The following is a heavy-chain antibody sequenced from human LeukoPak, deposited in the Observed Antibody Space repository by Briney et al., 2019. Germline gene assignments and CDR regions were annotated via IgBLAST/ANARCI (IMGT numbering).Heavy chain of an antibody. J-gene: IGHJ3*02. CDR1: GGSISSGSYY. CDR2: IYTSGST. CDR3: ARVGVIDAFDI. V-gene: IGHV4-61*02. D-gene: IGHD1-26*01. Sequence: SETLSLTCTVSGGSISSGSYYWSWIRQPAGKGLEWIGRIYTSGSTNYNPSLKGRVTISVDMSKNQFSLKLSSVTAADTAVYYCARVGVIDAFDIWGQGTMVTVSS.